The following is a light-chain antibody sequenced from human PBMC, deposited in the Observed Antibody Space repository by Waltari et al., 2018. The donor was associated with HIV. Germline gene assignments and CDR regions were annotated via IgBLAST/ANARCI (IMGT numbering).Light chain of an antibody. CDR3: SSYAGSNVI. V-gene: IGLV2-8*01. CDR1: SSDVGGYNY. CDR2: EVS. J-gene: IGLJ2*01. Sequence: QSALTQPPSASGSPGQSVTISCTGTSSDVGGYNYVSWYQQHPDKAPKLIIYEVSKRPSGVRERFSGSKSGNTASLTVSGLQAEDEADYYCSSYAGSNVIFGGGTKLTVL.